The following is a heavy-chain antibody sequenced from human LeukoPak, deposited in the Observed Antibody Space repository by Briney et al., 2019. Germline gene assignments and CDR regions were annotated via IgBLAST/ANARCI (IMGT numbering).Heavy chain of an antibody. V-gene: IGHV4-39*01. CDR2: IYYSGST. CDR1: GGSISSSSYY. D-gene: IGHD6-19*01. CDR3: ARHKREIAVPGLNAFDI. Sequence: SETLSLTCTVSGGSISSSSYYWGWIRQPPGKGLEWIGSIYYSGSTYYNPSLKSRVTISVDTSKNQFSLKLSSVTAADTAVYYCARHKREIAVPGLNAFDIWGQGTMVTVSS. J-gene: IGHJ3*02.